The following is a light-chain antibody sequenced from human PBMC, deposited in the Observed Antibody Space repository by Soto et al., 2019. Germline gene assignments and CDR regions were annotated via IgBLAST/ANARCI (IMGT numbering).Light chain of an antibody. CDR3: RSCTSSSTYV. CDR2: DVN. CDR1: SSDVGASNY. J-gene: IGLJ1*01. Sequence: QSALTKPASVSGSPGQSITIPCTGTSSDVGASNYVSWYQQHPAKAPKLIISDVNYRPSGVSNRFSGSKSGNTASLTISGLQVEDEADYCRRSCTSSSTYVFGTGTRVTV. V-gene: IGLV2-14*01.